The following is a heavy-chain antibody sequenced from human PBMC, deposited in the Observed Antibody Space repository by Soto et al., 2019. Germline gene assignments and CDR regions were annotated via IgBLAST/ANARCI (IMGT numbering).Heavy chain of an antibody. V-gene: IGHV3-21*01. D-gene: IGHD3-10*01. CDR1: GFTFSSYS. Sequence: GGSLRLSCAASGFTFSSYSMNWVRQAPGKGLEWVSSISSSSSDIYHAASVKGRFTISRDNAKNSLYLQMNSLRADDTAVYYCARDILSGGAYPDSWGQGTKVTVSS. CDR2: ISSSSSDI. J-gene: IGHJ5*01. CDR3: ARDILSGGAYPDS.